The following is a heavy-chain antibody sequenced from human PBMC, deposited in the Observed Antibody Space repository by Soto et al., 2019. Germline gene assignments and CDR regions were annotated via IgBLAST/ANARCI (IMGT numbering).Heavy chain of an antibody. CDR3: TTGIYYDILTGYHNVAY. CDR2: IKSKTDGGTA. Sequence: PGGSLRLSCVASGFNLSHPWMTWVRQAAGKGLEWVGRIKSKTDGGTADYAAPVKGRATISRDDSKNTVYLQMNSLKTEDTAVYYCTTGIYYDILTGYHNVAYWGQGALVTGLL. V-gene: IGHV3-15*01. J-gene: IGHJ4*02. CDR1: GFNLSHPW. D-gene: IGHD3-9*01.